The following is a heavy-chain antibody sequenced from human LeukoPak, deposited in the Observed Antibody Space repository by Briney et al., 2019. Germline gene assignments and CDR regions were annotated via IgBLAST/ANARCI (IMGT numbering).Heavy chain of an antibody. CDR3: ASGVYSSARVYYYYYMDV. CDR1: GFTFSSYS. Sequence: KPGGSLRLSCAASGFTFSSYSMNWVRQAPGKGLEWVSSISSSSSYIYYADSVKGRFTISRDNAKNSLYLQMNSLRAEDTAVYYCASGVYSSARVYYYYYMDVWGKGTTVTVSS. J-gene: IGHJ6*03. D-gene: IGHD6-25*01. V-gene: IGHV3-21*01. CDR2: ISSSSSYI.